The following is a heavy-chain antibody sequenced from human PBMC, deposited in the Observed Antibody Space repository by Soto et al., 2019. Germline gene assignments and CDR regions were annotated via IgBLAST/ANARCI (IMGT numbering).Heavy chain of an antibody. V-gene: IGHV3-9*01. CDR1: GFTFDDYV. CDR2: ISWNSDNI. J-gene: IGHJ4*02. D-gene: IGHD6-13*01. Sequence: EVQLVESGGGLVQPGRSLRLSCVASGFTFDDYVIHWVRQAPGKGLEWVSGISWNSDNIHYAGFVKGRFTISRDNARNSVYLHMNSLRVEDTAFYYCAKGDSSLAAAGYALFDHWGQGTLVTVSS. CDR3: AKGDSSLAAAGYALFDH.